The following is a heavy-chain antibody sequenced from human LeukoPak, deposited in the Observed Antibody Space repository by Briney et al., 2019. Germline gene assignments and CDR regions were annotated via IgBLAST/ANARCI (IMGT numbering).Heavy chain of an antibody. D-gene: IGHD3-22*01. V-gene: IGHV4-61*02. CDR2: IYTSGST. J-gene: IGHJ1*01. Sequence: PSETLSLTCTVSGGSISSGSYYWSWIRQPAGKGLEWIARIYTSGSTNYNPSLKSRVTISVDTSKNQFSLKLSSVTAADTAVYYCASGYYYDSGYFQHWGQGTLVTVSS. CDR3: ASGYYYDSGYFQH. CDR1: GGSISSGSYY.